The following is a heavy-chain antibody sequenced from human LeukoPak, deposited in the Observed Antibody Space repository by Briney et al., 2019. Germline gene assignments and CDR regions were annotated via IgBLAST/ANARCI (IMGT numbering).Heavy chain of an antibody. V-gene: IGHV3-30*03. J-gene: IGHJ4*02. Sequence: GGSLRLFCGASGLIYSNYGMQWARQAPGKGLEWVAIISYDGSNKYYTDSVKGRFTISRDNAKNSLYLQMNSLRAEDTAVYYCASDRDYNWTDASEDYWGQGTLVTVSS. D-gene: IGHD1-20*01. CDR1: GLIYSNYG. CDR3: ASDRDYNWTDASEDY. CDR2: ISYDGSNK.